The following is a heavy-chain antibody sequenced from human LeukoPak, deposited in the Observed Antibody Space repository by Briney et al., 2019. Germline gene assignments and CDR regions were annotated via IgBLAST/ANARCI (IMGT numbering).Heavy chain of an antibody. CDR3: ARDERFLEWSLDAFDI. J-gene: IGHJ3*02. CDR2: ISAYNGNT. Sequence: ASVKVSCKASGYTFTSYGISWVRQAPGQGLEWMGWISAYNGNTNYAQKLQGRVTMTRDTSISTAYMELSRLRSDDTAVYYCARDERFLEWSLDAFDIWGQGTMVTVSS. V-gene: IGHV1-18*01. CDR1: GYTFTSYG. D-gene: IGHD3-3*01.